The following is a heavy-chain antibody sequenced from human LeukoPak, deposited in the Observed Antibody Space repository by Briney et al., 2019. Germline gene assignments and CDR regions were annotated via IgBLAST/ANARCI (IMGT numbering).Heavy chain of an antibody. CDR2: IYSGGST. CDR3: ARQMYYYDSGSGNYFDY. J-gene: IGHJ4*02. Sequence: GGSLRLSCAASGFTVSSKYMSWVRQAPGKGLEWVSVIYSGGSTYYADSVKDRFTISRDNVKNTLYLQMNSLRAEDTAVYYCARQMYYYDSGSGNYFDYWGQGTLVTVSS. CDR1: GFTVSSKY. V-gene: IGHV3-66*04. D-gene: IGHD3-10*01.